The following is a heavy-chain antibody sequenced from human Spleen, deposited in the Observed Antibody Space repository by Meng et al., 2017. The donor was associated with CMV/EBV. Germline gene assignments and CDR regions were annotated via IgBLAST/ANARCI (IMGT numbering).Heavy chain of an antibody. D-gene: IGHD1-26*01. CDR3: VKDIGLGGSRDY. Sequence: GGSLRLSCAASGFTFSYYWMHWVRQAPGKGLVWVSCINSDGSTTDYADSVKGRFTISRDNSRKTLYLQMSSLRDEDAAVYYCVKDIGLGGSRDYWGQGTLVTVSS. CDR2: INSDGSTT. V-gene: IGHV3-74*01. CDR1: GFTFSYYW. J-gene: IGHJ4*02.